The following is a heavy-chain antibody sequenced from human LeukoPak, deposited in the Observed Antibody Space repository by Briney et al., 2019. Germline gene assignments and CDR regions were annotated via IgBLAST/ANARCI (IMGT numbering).Heavy chain of an antibody. CDR2: IYYSGST. J-gene: IGHJ4*02. D-gene: IGHD3-10*01. Sequence: SETLSLTCTVSGGSISSYYWSWIRQPPGKRLEWIGYIYYSGSTNYNPSLKSRVTISVDTSKNQFSLKLSSVTAADTAVYYCARIRWFGELLSSYYFDYWGQGTLVTVSS. CDR1: GGSISSYY. CDR3: ARIRWFGELLSSYYFDY. V-gene: IGHV4-59*01.